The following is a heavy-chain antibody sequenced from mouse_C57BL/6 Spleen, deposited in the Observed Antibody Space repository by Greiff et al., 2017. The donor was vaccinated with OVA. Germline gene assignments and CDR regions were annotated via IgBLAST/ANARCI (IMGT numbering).Heavy chain of an antibody. CDR3: AREEAAWFAY. CDR1: GYTFTSYW. V-gene: IGHV1-52*01. CDR2: IDPSDSET. J-gene: IGHJ3*01. Sequence: VKLQQPGAELVRPGSSVKLSCKASGYTFTSYWMHWVKQRPIQGLEWIGNIDPSDSETHYNQKFKDKATLTVDKSSSTAYMQLSSLTSEDSAVYYCAREEAAWFAYWGQGTLVTVSA.